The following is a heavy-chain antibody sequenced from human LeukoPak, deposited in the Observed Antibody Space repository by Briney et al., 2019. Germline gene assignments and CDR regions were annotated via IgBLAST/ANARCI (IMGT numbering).Heavy chain of an antibody. Sequence: PGGSLRLSCAASGFTFSSYAMSWVRQAPGKGLEWVSGISGSGDNTYYADSVKGRFTISRDNAKNSLFLQMNSLRAEDTAVYYCARVLRYCSGGNCYSGGLGYMDVWGKGTTVTISS. V-gene: IGHV3-23*01. CDR1: GFTFSSYA. CDR3: ARVLRYCSGGNCYSGGLGYMDV. J-gene: IGHJ6*03. D-gene: IGHD2-15*01. CDR2: ISGSGDNT.